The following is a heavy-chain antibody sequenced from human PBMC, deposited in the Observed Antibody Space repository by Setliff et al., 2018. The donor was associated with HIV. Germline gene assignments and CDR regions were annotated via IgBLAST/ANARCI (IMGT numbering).Heavy chain of an antibody. D-gene: IGHD6-13*01. Sequence: SETLSLTCTVSGASIISASHYWTWIRQPAGKGLEWIGRIYTSGSTNYNPSLKSRVTISVDTSKNQFSLRLSSVTAADTGVYYCARHWDPPGSSWIFYYYYMDLWGEGTTVTAP. CDR2: IYTSGST. V-gene: IGHV4-61*02. CDR3: ARHWDPPGSSWIFYYYYMDL. CDR1: GASIISASHY. J-gene: IGHJ6*03.